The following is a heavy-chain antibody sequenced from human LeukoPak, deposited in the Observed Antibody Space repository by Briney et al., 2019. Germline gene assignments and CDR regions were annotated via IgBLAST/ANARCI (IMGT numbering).Heavy chain of an antibody. CDR2: ISGSGGST. D-gene: IGHD4-17*01. CDR3: AKDVSYGDYPEWFDP. CDR1: GFTFSSYG. Sequence: GGSLRLSCAASGFTFSSYGMSWVRQAPGKGLEWVSAISGSGGSTNYADSVKGRFTISRDNSKNTLYLQMNSLRAEDTAVYYCAKDVSYGDYPEWFDPWGQGTLVTVSS. J-gene: IGHJ5*02. V-gene: IGHV3-23*01.